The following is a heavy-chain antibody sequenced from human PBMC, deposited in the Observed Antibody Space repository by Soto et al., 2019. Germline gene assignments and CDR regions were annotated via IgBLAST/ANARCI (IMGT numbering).Heavy chain of an antibody. J-gene: IGHJ4*02. V-gene: IGHV3-7*03. CDR2: ISPDGREK. CDR1: GCTFSIFW. CDR3: SRSLDS. Sequence: LRLSCEASGCTFSIFWMDWVRQAPGKGLEWVANISPDGREKHYVDSVKGRFTISRDNAKNSLYLQMSSLTAEDSALYYCSRSLDSWGQGTRVTVSS.